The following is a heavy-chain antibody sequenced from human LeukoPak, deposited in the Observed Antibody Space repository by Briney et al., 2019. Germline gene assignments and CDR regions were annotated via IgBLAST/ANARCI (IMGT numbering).Heavy chain of an antibody. V-gene: IGHV3-7*01. D-gene: IGHD2-21*02. Sequence: GGSLRLSCAASGFTFSSCWMSWVRQARGKGLQWVANIKQDGSEKYYVDSVKGRFTISRDNAKNSLYLQMSSLRAEDTAVYYCARGGSGIVVVTATRFDYWGQGTLVTVSS. CDR3: ARGGSGIVVVTATRFDY. CDR2: IKQDGSEK. J-gene: IGHJ4*02. CDR1: GFTFSSCW.